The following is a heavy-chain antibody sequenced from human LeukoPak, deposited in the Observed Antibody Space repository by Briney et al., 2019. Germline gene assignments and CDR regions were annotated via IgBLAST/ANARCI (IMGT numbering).Heavy chain of an antibody. Sequence: GSLRLSCAASGFTFSSYSMNWVRQAPGKGLEWVSSISSSSSYIYYADLVKGRFTISRDNAKNSLYLQMNSLRAEDTAVYYCARDGIAVAATDYWGQGTLVTVSS. D-gene: IGHD6-19*01. CDR3: ARDGIAVAATDY. J-gene: IGHJ4*02. CDR1: GFTFSSYS. V-gene: IGHV3-21*01. CDR2: ISSSSSYI.